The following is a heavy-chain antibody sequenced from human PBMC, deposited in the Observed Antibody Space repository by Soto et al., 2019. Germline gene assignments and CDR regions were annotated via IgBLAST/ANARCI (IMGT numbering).Heavy chain of an antibody. CDR3: ARGRTTVRYYYYYYMDV. J-gene: IGHJ6*03. CDR2: INHRGST. V-gene: IGHV4-34*01. Sequence: SETLSLTCAVYGGSFSGYYWSWIRQPPGKGMEWIGEINHRGSTNYNPSLKSRVTISVDTSKNQFSLKLSSVTAADTAVYYCARGRTTVRYYYYYYMDVWGKGTTVTVSS. CDR1: GGSFSGYY. D-gene: IGHD4-17*01.